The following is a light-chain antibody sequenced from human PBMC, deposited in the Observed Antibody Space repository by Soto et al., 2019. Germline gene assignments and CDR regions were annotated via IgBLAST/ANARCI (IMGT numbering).Light chain of an antibody. Sequence: EIMMTQSPATLSVSPGERVILSCRASQSVGSNLAWYQQKPGQAPRLLIYGASTRATDIPARFSGSWSGTEFTLTISSLQSEDFAVYYCQQHYNWPQDTFGQGTKLEIK. J-gene: IGKJ2*01. CDR1: QSVGSN. V-gene: IGKV3-15*01. CDR3: QQHYNWPQDT. CDR2: GAS.